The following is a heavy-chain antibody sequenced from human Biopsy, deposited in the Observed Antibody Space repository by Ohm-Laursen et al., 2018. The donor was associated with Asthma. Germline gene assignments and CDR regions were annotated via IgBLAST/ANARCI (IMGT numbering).Heavy chain of an antibody. V-gene: IGHV3-7*01. D-gene: IGHD3-3*02. Sequence: GSLRLSCTASGFTFSSYAMHWVRQVPGKGLEWVANIKHDGSEKNHVDSLKGRFTISRDNAKNSLYLQMNSLRAEDTAVYYCARTFHFWSPYHAEHYQLWGQGTLVTVSS. CDR1: GFTFSSYA. CDR2: IKHDGSEK. J-gene: IGHJ1*01. CDR3: ARTFHFWSPYHAEHYQL.